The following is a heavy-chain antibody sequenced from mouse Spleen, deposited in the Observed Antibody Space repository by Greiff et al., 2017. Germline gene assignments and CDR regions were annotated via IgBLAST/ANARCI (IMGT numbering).Heavy chain of an antibody. J-gene: IGHJ4*01. CDR2: ISYSGST. CDR1: GYSITSGYD. Sequence: EVKVEESGPGMVKPSQSLSLTCTVTGYSITSGYDWHWIRHFPGNKLEWMGYISYSGSTNYNPSLKSRISITHDTSKNHFFLKLNSVTTEDTATYYCASQYGSPYAMDYWGQGTSVTVSS. CDR3: ASQYGSPYAMDY. V-gene: IGHV3-1*01. D-gene: IGHD1-1*01.